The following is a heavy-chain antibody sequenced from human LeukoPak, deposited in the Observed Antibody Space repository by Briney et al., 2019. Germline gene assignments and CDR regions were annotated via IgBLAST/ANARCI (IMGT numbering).Heavy chain of an antibody. J-gene: IGHJ4*02. CDR2: IYYSGTT. V-gene: IGHV4-59*01. CDR3: ARGVFGGY. D-gene: IGHD3-10*01. Sequence: SETLSLTCTVSGASISSSYWSWIRQPSGKGLEWIGYIYYSGTTNYNPSLKSRVSISVDASKNQFSLNLSSVTAADTAVYYCARGVFGGYWGQGTLVTVSS. CDR1: GASISSSY.